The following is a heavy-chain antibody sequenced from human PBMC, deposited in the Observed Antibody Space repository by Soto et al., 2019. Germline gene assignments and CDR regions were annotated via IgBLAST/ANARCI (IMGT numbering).Heavy chain of an antibody. CDR3: TRDRHNNFFDP. CDR1: GGSIRSPNFS. D-gene: IGHD6-6*01. Sequence: PSETLSLTCTVIGGSIRSPNFSWSWIRQHPGKGPEWIGNIYYNGTTTYSPSLESRLTISLDPSKNQFSLTLKSVTAADTAVYYCTRDRHNNFFDPWGQGTLVTVSS. J-gene: IGHJ5*02. V-gene: IGHV4-31*03. CDR2: IYYNGTT.